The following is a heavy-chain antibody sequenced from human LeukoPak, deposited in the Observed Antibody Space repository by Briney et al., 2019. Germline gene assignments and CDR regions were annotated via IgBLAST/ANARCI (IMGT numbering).Heavy chain of an antibody. CDR2: IYYSGST. V-gene: IGHV4-39*01. CDR1: GGSISSSSYY. CDR3: ARGLLWFGEMWYFDL. J-gene: IGHJ2*01. Sequence: SETLSLTCTVSGGSISSSSYYWGWIRQPPGKGLEWIGTIYYSGSTYYSPSLKGRVTISVDTSKNQFSLKLSSVTAADTAVYYCARGLLWFGEMWYFDLWGRGTLVTVSS. D-gene: IGHD3-10*01.